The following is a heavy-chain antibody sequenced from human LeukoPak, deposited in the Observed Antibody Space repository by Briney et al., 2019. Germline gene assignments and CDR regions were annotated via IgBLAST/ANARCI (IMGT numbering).Heavy chain of an antibody. V-gene: IGHV3-21*01. CDR3: ARVVAASMCLDP. D-gene: IGHD2-15*01. CDR2: ICSSSSYI. CDR1: GFTFSSYS. J-gene: IGHJ5*02. Sequence: GGSLRLSCVASGFTFSSYSMNWVRRAPGKGLEWVSSICSSSSYIYYVGSVKGRFTISRDNVKKSLYLSMNSLKADDTAVYYCARVVAASMCLDPWGQGTLVTVSS.